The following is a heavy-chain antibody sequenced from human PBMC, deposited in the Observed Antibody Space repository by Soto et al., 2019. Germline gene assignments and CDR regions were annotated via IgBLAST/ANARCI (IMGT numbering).Heavy chain of an antibody. D-gene: IGHD3-3*01. J-gene: IGHJ4*02. Sequence: ASVKVSCKPSGYTFTSYVISWVRQAPGQGPEWMGWISVNNGDTRNAQMFQGRVTMTTDTSTSTAYMELRSLRSDDTAVYYCARHSYYDFWSGYLHFDYWGQGTLVTVSS. V-gene: IGHV1-18*01. CDR1: GYTFTSYV. CDR3: ARHSYYDFWSGYLHFDY. CDR2: ISVNNGDT.